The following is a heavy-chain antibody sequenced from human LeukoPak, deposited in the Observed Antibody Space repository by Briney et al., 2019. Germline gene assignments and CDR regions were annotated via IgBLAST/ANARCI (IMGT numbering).Heavy chain of an antibody. CDR3: ARASVTTTWHHLGY. Sequence: GSLSLSCAASGFSFSTYVMHWVRQAPGKGLEYVSSISSNGINTYYANSVKGRFTISRDNAKNTLHLQMGSLRVEDMAVYYCARASVTTTWHHLGYWGQGALVTVSS. CDR2: ISSNGINT. J-gene: IGHJ4*02. CDR1: GFSFSTYV. V-gene: IGHV3-64*01. D-gene: IGHD1-14*01.